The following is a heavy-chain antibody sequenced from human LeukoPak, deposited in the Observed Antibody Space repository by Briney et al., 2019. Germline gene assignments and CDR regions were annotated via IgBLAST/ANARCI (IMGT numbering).Heavy chain of an antibody. J-gene: IGHJ5*01. V-gene: IGHV4-38-2*02. CDR3: ARDSGRSRYSDWLDP. CDR2: IYHSGTN. Sequence: PSETLSLTCTVSGHSITSGYYWGWIRQPPGKGLEWIGNIYHSGTNYYNPSLKSRVTMSVDTSKNQFSLKLSSVTAADTAVYYCARDSGRSRYSDWLDPWGQGTLVTVSS. D-gene: IGHD2-15*01. CDR1: GHSITSGYY.